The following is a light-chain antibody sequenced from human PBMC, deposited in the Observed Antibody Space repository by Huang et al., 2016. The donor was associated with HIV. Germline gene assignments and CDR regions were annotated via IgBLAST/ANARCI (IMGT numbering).Light chain of an antibody. Sequence: EIVMTQSPATLSVSPGERATLSCMASQSVNSDLAWYQRRPGQAPRLLIYGASTRATGIPARFSAGGSGTEFTLIISSLQSEDFALYFCQQYHNWPASFGQGTKLELK. J-gene: IGKJ2*01. V-gene: IGKV3-15*01. CDR3: QQYHNWPAS. CDR2: GAS. CDR1: QSVNSD.